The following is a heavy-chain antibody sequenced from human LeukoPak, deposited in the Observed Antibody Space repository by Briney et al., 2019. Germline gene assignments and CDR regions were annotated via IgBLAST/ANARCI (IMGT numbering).Heavy chain of an antibody. Sequence: SETLSLTCVVSGYSISNDYYWGWIRQPPGKGLEWIGNIYHSGGSYYNPSLKSRVTILVDTSKNQFSLKLSSVTAADTAVYYCAKAGTTGIPHWFDPWGQGNLVTVSS. J-gene: IGHJ5*02. CDR2: IYHSGGS. CDR3: AKAGTTGIPHWFDP. D-gene: IGHD1-1*01. V-gene: IGHV4-38-2*01. CDR1: GYSISNDYY.